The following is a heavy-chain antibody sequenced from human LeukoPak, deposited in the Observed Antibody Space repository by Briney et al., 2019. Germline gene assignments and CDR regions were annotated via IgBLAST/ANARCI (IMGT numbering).Heavy chain of an antibody. CDR1: GFTFSSYG. CDR3: ARVPSPYYDFWSGYLDY. D-gene: IGHD3-3*01. J-gene: IGHJ4*02. V-gene: IGHV3-30*03. CDR2: ISYDGSNK. Sequence: GRSLRLSCAASGFTFSSYGMHWVRQAPGKGLEWVAVISYDGSNKYYADSVKGRFTISRDNSKNTLYLQMNSLRAEDTAVYYCARVPSPYYDFWSGYLDYWGQGTLVTVSS.